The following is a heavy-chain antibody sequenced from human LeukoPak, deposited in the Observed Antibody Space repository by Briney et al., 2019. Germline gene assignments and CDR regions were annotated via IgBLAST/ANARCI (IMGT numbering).Heavy chain of an antibody. D-gene: IGHD6-25*01. CDR2: ISAYNGNT. V-gene: IGHV1-18*01. CDR1: GYTFTSYG. CDR3: ARVCRATADTSGWFDP. Sequence: GASVKVSCKASGYTFTSYGISWVRQAPGQGLEGMGWISAYNGNTNYAQKFQGRVTMTRDTSISTAYMELSRLRSDDTAVYYCARVCRATADTSGWFDPWGQGTLVTVSS. J-gene: IGHJ5*02.